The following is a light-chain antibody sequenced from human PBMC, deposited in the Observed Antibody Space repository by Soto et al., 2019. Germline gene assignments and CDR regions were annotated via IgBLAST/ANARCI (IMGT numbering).Light chain of an antibody. CDR1: QSVTTR. V-gene: IGKV3D-15*01. CDR2: GAS. J-gene: IGKJ1*01. CDR3: QQYHIWPPWT. Sequence: PGGRATLSCRASQSVTTRLAWYQQKPGQPPRLLISGASVRASGVPVRISGSGSGTEFTLTISSLQSEDFAVYYCQQYHIWPPWTSGQGTKVDIK.